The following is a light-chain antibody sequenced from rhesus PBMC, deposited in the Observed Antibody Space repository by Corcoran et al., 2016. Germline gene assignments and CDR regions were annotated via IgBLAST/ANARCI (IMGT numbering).Light chain of an antibody. V-gene: IGKV1-94*01. CDR1: QGMNKE. CDR2: AAS. CDR3: LQDYTTPYS. Sequence: DIQMTQSPSSLSAYVGDRVTDTCRASQGMNKELSWYQQKQGRAPTLLIYAASSLQTGASSRFSGVGSGTNYTLTIRCLQPEDVANYYCLQDYTTPYSFGQGTKVEIK. J-gene: IGKJ2*01.